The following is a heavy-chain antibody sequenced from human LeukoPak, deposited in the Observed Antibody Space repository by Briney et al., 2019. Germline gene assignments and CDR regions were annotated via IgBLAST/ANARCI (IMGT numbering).Heavy chain of an antibody. J-gene: IGHJ5*02. CDR3: ARGPLGVADSAGWLDP. V-gene: IGHV1-2*02. CDR2: INPNSGGT. CDR1: GYTFTGYY. D-gene: IGHD6-19*01. Sequence: ASVKVSCKASGYTFTGYYMHWVRQAPGQGLEWMGWINPNSGGTNYAQKFQGRVTMTRDTSISTAYMELSRLRSDDTAVYYCARGPLGVADSAGWLDPWGQGTLVTVSS.